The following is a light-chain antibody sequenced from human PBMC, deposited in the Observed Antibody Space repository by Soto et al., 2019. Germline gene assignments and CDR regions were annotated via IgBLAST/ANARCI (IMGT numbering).Light chain of an antibody. CDR1: QSVSNN. CDR3: QQRSNWPLIT. V-gene: IGKV3-15*01. J-gene: IGKJ5*01. Sequence: EIVMTQSPATLSVSPGESATLSCRASQSVSNNLTWYQQKPGQPPRLLIYGASTRATGVPGRFSGSGSGTEFTLTISSLQSEDFAVYYCQQRSNWPLITFGQGTRLEI. CDR2: GAS.